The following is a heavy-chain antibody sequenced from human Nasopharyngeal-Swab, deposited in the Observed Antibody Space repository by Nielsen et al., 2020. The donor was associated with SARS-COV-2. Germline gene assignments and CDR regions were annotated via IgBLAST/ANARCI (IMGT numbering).Heavy chain of an antibody. D-gene: IGHD6-6*01. Sequence: WVRQAPGQGLEGMGRINPNSGGTNYAQKFQGRVTMTRDTSISTAYMELSRLRSDDTAVYYCASWGSSSGAFDYWGQGTLVTVSS. CDR3: ASWGSSSGAFDY. V-gene: IGHV1-2*06. J-gene: IGHJ4*02. CDR2: INPNSGGT.